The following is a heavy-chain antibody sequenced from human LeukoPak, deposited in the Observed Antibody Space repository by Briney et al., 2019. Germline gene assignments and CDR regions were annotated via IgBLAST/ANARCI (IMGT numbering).Heavy chain of an antibody. V-gene: IGHV3-33*01. D-gene: IGHD6-13*01. J-gene: IGHJ4*02. Sequence: GSLRLSCAASGFTFSSYGMHWVRQAPGKGLEWLALIWDDGSKEKYADSVKGRFTISRDNSKNTLYLQMNSLRAEDTAVYYCARRRGISSWYVDYWGQGTLVSVSS. CDR1: GFTFSSYG. CDR3: ARRRGISSWYVDY. CDR2: IWDDGSKE.